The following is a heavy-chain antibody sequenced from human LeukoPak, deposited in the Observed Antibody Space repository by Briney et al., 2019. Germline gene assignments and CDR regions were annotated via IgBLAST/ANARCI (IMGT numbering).Heavy chain of an antibody. CDR2: IYYSGST. CDR1: GDSISSSSYY. V-gene: IGHV4-39*01. D-gene: IGHD6-19*01. Sequence: KPSETLSLTCTVSGDSISSSSYYWGWIRQPPGKGLEWIGSIYYSGSTYYSPSLKSRVTMSVDTSKNQFSLKLSSVTAADTAVYYCARHGSASGWYRSHFDYWGQGTLVTVSS. CDR3: ARHGSASGWYRSHFDY. J-gene: IGHJ4*02.